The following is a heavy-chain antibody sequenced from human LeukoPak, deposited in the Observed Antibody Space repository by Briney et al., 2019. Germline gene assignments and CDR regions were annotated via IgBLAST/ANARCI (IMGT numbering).Heavy chain of an antibody. Sequence: SSETLSLTCTVSGGSVSSRTYYWSGIRQPPGKGLEWFGYIYSSGSTNYNPSLKSRVTISVDTSKNQFSLKLTSVTAADTAVYYCARAPYYYDNSGYFRFDYWGQGTLVTVSS. D-gene: IGHD3-22*01. CDR1: GGSVSSRTYY. J-gene: IGHJ4*02. CDR2: IYSSGST. V-gene: IGHV4-61*01. CDR3: ARAPYYYDNSGYFRFDY.